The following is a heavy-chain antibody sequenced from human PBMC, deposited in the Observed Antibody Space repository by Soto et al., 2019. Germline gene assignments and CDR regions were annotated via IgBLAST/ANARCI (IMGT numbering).Heavy chain of an antibody. J-gene: IGHJ4*01. CDR3: ARGEQYSGRIFDY. Sequence: SQTLSLTCAITGDSVSSNSAGWSWVRQSPSRGLEWLGRTYYRSKWYYEYAVSVRGRITINPDTSKNQYSLQLNSVTPEDTAVYFCARGEQYSGRIFDYWGQGPLVPVSS. CDR1: GDSVSSNSAG. V-gene: IGHV6-1*01. D-gene: IGHD1-26*01. CDR2: TYYRSKWYY.